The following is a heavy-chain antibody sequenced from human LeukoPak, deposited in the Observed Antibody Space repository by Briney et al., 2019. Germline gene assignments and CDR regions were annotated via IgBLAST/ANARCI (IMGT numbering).Heavy chain of an antibody. D-gene: IGHD3-9*01. CDR1: GYTFTGYY. Sequence: ASVKVSCKASGYTFTGYYMHWVRQAPGQGLEWMGRINPNSGGTNYAQKFQGRVTMTRDTSISTAYMELSRLRSADTAVYYCAREATGYSWFDPWGQGTLVTVSS. V-gene: IGHV1-2*06. J-gene: IGHJ5*02. CDR3: AREATGYSWFDP. CDR2: INPNSGGT.